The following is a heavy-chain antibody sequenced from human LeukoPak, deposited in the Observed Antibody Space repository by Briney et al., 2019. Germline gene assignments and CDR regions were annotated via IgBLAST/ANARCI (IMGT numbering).Heavy chain of an antibody. CDR3: ARDAAMVRGIIAFDI. CDR2: LKPDGSEK. V-gene: IGHV3-7*01. CDR1: GFPFCCYW. J-gene: IGHJ3*02. D-gene: IGHD3-10*01. Sequence: GSLRLSCAASGFPFCCYWMSWVRQAPGKGLGWVAKLKPDGSEKYYVDSVKGRFTISRDNAKNSLYLQMNSLRAEDTAVYYCARDAAMVRGIIAFDIWGQGTMVTVSS.